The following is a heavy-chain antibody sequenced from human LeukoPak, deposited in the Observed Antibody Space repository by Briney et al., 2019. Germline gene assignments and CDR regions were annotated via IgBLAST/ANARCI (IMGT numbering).Heavy chain of an antibody. V-gene: IGHV4-39*01. CDR3: ARLDYYGSGSYPYSFDY. CDR1: GGSISTSSYY. Sequence: PSETLSLTCTVSGGSISTSSYYWGWIRQPPGKGLEWIGSIYYSGSTYYNPSLTSRVTISVDTSKNQFSLKLSSVTAADTAVYYCARLDYYGSGSYPYSFDYWGQGALVTVSS. J-gene: IGHJ4*02. CDR2: IYYSGST. D-gene: IGHD3-10*01.